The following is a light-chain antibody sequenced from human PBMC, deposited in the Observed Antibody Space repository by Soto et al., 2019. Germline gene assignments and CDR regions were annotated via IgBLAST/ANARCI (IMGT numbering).Light chain of an antibody. CDR2: AAS. J-gene: IGKJ4*01. CDR1: QSISSY. CDR3: QQSYSTPLT. Sequence: DIQMTQXPXSXXAXXXDXXTXXCRASQSISSYLNWYQQKPGKAPKLLIYAASSLQSGVPSRFSGSGSGTDFTLTISSLQPEDFATYYCQQSYSTPLTFGGGTKVDIK. V-gene: IGKV1-39*01.